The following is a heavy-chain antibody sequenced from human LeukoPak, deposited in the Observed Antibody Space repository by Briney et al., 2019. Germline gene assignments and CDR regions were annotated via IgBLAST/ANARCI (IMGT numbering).Heavy chain of an antibody. V-gene: IGHV1-46*01. D-gene: IGHD3-22*01. CDR1: GYTFTSYY. J-gene: IGHJ3*02. CDR2: INPSGGST. CDR3: ARGAGYYDSSGYSYKHDAFDI. Sequence: GASVKVSRKASGYTFTSYYMHWVRQAPGQGLEWMGIINPSGGSTSYAQKFQGRVTMTRDTSTSTVYMELSSLRSEDTAVYYCARGAGYYDSSGYSYKHDAFDIWGQGTMVTVSS.